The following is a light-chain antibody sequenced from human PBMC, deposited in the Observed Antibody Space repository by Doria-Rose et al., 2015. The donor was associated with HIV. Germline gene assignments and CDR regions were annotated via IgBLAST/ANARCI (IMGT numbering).Light chain of an antibody. Sequence: EIVMTQSPESLGMSLGERATLNCKSNQSHLYTSKNYLAWYQQKPGQPPKLLIYWASTRQSGVPARFSGSGSGTDFTLTISSLEAEDVAVYYCQQYYDTPSFGPGTTVDIK. CDR3: QQYYDTPS. CDR1: QSHLYTSKNY. J-gene: IGKJ3*01. CDR2: WAS. V-gene: IGKV4-1*01.